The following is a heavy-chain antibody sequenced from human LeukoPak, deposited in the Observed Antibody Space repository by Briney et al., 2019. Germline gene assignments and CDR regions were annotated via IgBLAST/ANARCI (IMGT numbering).Heavy chain of an antibody. V-gene: IGHV4-34*01. CDR2: INHSGST. Sequence: PSETLSLTCAVYGGSFSGYYWSWIRQPPGKGLEWIGEINHSGSTNYNPSLKSRGTISVDTSNNQFSLKLTSVTAADTAVYYCARHRSGWLQSSFDYWGQGTLVTVSS. CDR3: ARHRSGWLQSSFDY. D-gene: IGHD5-24*01. CDR1: GGSFSGYY. J-gene: IGHJ4*02.